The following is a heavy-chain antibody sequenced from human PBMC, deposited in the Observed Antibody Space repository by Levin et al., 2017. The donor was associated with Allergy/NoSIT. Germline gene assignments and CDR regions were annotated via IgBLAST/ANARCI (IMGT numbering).Heavy chain of an antibody. D-gene: IGHD3-22*01. CDR1: GFSLSTSGVG. J-gene: IGHJ5*02. V-gene: IGHV2-5*01. CDR3: AHRPPTGWGYYDSSGYPYSGWFDP. CDR2: IYWNDDK. Sequence: ASGPTLVKPTQTLTLTCTFSGFSLSTSGVGVGWIRQPPGKALEWLALIYWNDDKRYSPSLKSRLTITKDTSKNQVVLTMTNMDPVDTATYYCAHRPPTGWGYYDSSGYPYSGWFDPWGQGTLVTVSS.